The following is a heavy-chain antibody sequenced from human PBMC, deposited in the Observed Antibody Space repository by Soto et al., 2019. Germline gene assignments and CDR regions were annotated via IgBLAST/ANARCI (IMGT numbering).Heavy chain of an antibody. CDR3: AKGGAQLLHYNWFDP. V-gene: IGHV3-23*01. CDR1: GITFSTSA. CDR2: ISSSGGST. D-gene: IGHD2-2*01. J-gene: IGHJ5*02. Sequence: GGSLRLSCVGSGITFSTSAMNWVRQAPGKGLEWVSGISSSGGSTYYADSVKGRFTISRDNSKNTLYLQMNSLRAEDTAVYYCAKGGAQLLHYNWFDPWGQGTLVTVSS.